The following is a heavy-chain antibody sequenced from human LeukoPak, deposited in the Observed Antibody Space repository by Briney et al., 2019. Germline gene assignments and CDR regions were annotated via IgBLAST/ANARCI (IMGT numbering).Heavy chain of an antibody. V-gene: IGHV3-23*01. D-gene: IGHD5-18*01. J-gene: IGHJ4*02. Sequence: GGSLRLSCAASGFTFSNCAMSWVRQAPGKGLEWVSRISGSGGSTYYADSVKGRFTISRDTSKNTLSLQMNSLRAEDTAVYYCAKEIQLWLTPFDYWGQGTLVAVSS. CDR3: AKEIQLWLTPFDY. CDR1: GFTFSNCA. CDR2: ISGSGGST.